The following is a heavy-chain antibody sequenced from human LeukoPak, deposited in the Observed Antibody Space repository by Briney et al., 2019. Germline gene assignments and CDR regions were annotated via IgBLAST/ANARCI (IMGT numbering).Heavy chain of an antibody. CDR1: GYSFTNYW. CDR3: SGYEYFEN. Sequence: PGESLKISCKGSGYSFTNYWIGWVRQMPGKGPEWMGIIYPGDSDTRYSPSFQGQVTISVDKSISTAYLQWSSLKASDSAMYSNSGYEYFENWGQGTLVTVSS. V-gene: IGHV5-51*01. J-gene: IGHJ4*02. CDR2: IYPGDSDT. D-gene: IGHD5-12*01.